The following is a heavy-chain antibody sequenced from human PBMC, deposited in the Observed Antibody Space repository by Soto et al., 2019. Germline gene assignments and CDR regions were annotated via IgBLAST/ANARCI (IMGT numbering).Heavy chain of an antibody. J-gene: IGHJ4*02. CDR3: TTRGYCSGGSCERLDY. D-gene: IGHD2-15*01. V-gene: IGHV3-73*01. CDR1: EFTFSGSA. Sequence: EVQLVESGGGLVQPGGSLKLSCAASEFTFSGSAIHWVRQASGKGLEWVGRIRSSANSYATSYAASVKGRFTISRDDSKYSAFLQMNSLKSEDTALYYCTTRGYCSGGSCERLDYWGQGTLVTVSS. CDR2: IRSSANSYAT.